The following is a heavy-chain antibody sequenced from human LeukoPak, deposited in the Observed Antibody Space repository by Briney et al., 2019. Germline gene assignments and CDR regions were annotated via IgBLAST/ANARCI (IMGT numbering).Heavy chain of an antibody. CDR1: GFTVSSNY. CDR3: AGGVYSSGWYPAPSFDY. D-gene: IGHD6-19*01. V-gene: IGHV3-66*01. Sequence: GGSLRLSCAASGFTVSSNYMSWVRQAPGKGLEWVSVIYSGGSIYYADSVKGRFTISRDNSKNTLYLQMNSLRAEDTAVYYCAGGVYSSGWYPAPSFDYWGQGTLVTVSS. CDR2: IYSGGSI. J-gene: IGHJ4*02.